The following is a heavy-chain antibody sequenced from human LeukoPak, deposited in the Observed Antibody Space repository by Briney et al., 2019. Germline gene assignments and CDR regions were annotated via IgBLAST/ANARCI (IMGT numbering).Heavy chain of an antibody. CDR3: AKRWYYFDY. V-gene: IGHV3-23*01. J-gene: IGHJ4*02. D-gene: IGHD2-8*01. CDR2: ISGSGGST. CDR1: GGSISSDY. Sequence: PSETLSLTCTVSGGSISSDYMSWVRQAPGKGLEWVSAISGSGGSTYYADSVKGRFTISRDNSKNTLYLQMNSLRAEDTAVYYCAKRWYYFDYWGQGTLVTVSS.